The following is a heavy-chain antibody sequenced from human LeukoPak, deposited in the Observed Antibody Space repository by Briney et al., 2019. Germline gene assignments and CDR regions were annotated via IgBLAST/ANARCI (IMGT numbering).Heavy chain of an antibody. J-gene: IGHJ5*02. CDR3: ARDPTYDSSGYSNWFDP. CDR2: ISAYNGNA. Sequence: ASVKVSCKASGYTFTSYGISWVRQAPGQGLEWMGWISAYNGNANYAQKFQGRVTMTTETSTSTAYMELRSLRSDDTAVYYCARDPTYDSSGYSNWFDPWGQGTLVTVSS. CDR1: GYTFTSYG. D-gene: IGHD3-22*01. V-gene: IGHV1-18*01.